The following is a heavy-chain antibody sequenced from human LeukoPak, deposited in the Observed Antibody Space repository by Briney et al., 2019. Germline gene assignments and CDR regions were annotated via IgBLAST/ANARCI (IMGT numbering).Heavy chain of an antibody. CDR2: INPNSGGT. J-gene: IGHJ6*02. V-gene: IGHV1-2*02. D-gene: IGHD3-22*01. CDR1: GYTFTGYY. Sequence: ASEKVSCKASGYTFTGYYMHWVRQAPGQGLEWMGWINPNSGGTNYAQKFQGRVTMTRDTSISTAYMELSRLRTEDTALYYCAKDRANYYDSSGPGRGYYYYGMDVWGQGTTVTVSS. CDR3: AKDRANYYDSSGPGRGYYYYGMDV.